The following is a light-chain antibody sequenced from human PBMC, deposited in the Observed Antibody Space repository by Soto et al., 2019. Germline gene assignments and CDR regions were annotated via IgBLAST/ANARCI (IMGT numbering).Light chain of an antibody. Sequence: QSALTQPASVSGSPGQSITISCTGTSSDVCGYNYVSWYQQHPGKAPKLMIYDVSNRPSGVSNRFSGSKSGNTASLTISGLQAADEADYYCSSYTSSTTVVFGGGTKLTVL. J-gene: IGLJ2*01. CDR3: SSYTSSTTVV. CDR1: SSDVCGYNY. CDR2: DVS. V-gene: IGLV2-14*01.